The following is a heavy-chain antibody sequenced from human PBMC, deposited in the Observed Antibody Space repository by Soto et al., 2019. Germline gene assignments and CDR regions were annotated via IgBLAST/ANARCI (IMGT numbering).Heavy chain of an antibody. CDR2: ISRSSTGI. CDR3: ARAVTWGLDV. J-gene: IGHJ6*01. V-gene: IGHV3-48*02. Sequence: EVQLVESGGGLVQPGGSLRLSCAASGFTFSLYSMSWVRQAPGKGLEWVSYISRSSTGIHYADSVKGRFTISRDDATNSMHLQMNRLRDGDTAVYYCARAVTWGLDVRGQGTTVSISS. D-gene: IGHD3-10*01. CDR1: GFTFSLYS.